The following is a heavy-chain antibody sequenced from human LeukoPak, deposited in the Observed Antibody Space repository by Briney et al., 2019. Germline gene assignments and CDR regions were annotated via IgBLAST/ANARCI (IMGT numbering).Heavy chain of an antibody. CDR1: GGSISSYY. D-gene: IGHD1-7*01. Sequence: SETLSLTCTVSGGSISSYYWSWIRQPPGKGLEWIGYIYTSGSTNYNPSLKSRVTISVDTSKNQFSLKLSSVTAADTAVYYCARHGTRTQSYFDYWGQGTLVTVSS. CDR3: ARHGTRTQSYFDY. CDR2: IYTSGST. V-gene: IGHV4-4*09. J-gene: IGHJ4*02.